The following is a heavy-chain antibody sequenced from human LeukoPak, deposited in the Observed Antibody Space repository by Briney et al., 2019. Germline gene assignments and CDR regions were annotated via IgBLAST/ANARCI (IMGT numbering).Heavy chain of an antibody. CDR2: MNPNSGNT. J-gene: IGHJ4*02. D-gene: IGHD3-22*01. V-gene: IGHV1-8*01. CDR3: ARGLSRYDSSGDFDY. CDR1: GYTFTSYD. Sequence: ASVKVSCKASGYTFTSYDINWVRQATGQGREWRGWMNPNSGNTGYAQKFQGRVTMTRNTSISTAYMELSSLRSEDTAVYYCARGLSRYDSSGDFDYWGQGTLVTVSS.